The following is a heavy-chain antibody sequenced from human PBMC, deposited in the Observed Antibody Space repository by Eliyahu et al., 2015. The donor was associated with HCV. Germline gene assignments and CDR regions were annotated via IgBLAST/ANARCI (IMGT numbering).Heavy chain of an antibody. CDR2: IHYSGST. Sequence: QVQVQESGPGLVKPSETLSLTCTVSGGSISSGGSYWSWIRQHPGKGLEWIGYIHYSGSTYYNPSLKSRVTMSVDTSNNQFSLRLSSVTAADTAVYYCARHTNYDPFDPWGQGTLVAVSS. CDR1: GGSISSGGSY. J-gene: IGHJ5*02. CDR3: ARHTNYDPFDP. V-gene: IGHV4-31*03. D-gene: IGHD4-11*01.